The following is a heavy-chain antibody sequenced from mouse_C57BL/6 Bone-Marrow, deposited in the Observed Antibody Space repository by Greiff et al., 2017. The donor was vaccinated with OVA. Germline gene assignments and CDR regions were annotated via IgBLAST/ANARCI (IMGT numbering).Heavy chain of an antibody. J-gene: IGHJ2*01. CDR1: GYSFTGYY. Sequence: VQLQQSGPELVKPGASVKISCKASGYSFTGYYMNWVKQSPEKSLEWIGEINPSTGGTTYNQKFKAKATLTVDKSSSTAYMQLKSLTSEDSAVYYCARRPTNGDFDYWGQGTTLTVSS. D-gene: IGHD2-10*01. CDR2: INPSTGGT. V-gene: IGHV1-42*01. CDR3: ARRPTNGDFDY.